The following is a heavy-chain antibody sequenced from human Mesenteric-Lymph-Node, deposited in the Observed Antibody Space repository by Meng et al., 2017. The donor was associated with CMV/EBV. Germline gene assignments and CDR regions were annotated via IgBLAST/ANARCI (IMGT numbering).Heavy chain of an antibody. CDR2: TYYRSKWYN. CDR1: DTVSSNSAA. Sequence: DTVSSNSAAWNWISQSPARGLEWLGRTYYRSKWYNDYAVSVKSRITINPDTSKNQFSLQLNSVTPEDTAVYYCARDRGTGSYSWFDPWGQGTLVTVSS. D-gene: IGHD1-26*01. J-gene: IGHJ5*02. V-gene: IGHV6-1*01. CDR3: ARDRGTGSYSWFDP.